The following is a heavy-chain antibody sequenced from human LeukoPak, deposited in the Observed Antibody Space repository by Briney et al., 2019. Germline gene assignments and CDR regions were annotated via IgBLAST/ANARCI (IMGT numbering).Heavy chain of an antibody. Sequence: GGSLRLSCAASGFTFSSYAMHWVRQAPGKGLEWVAVISYEGRNKYYADSVKGRFTISRDNSKNTLYLQMNSLRAEDTAVYYCAKDGGYYDILTGYSYDGRFDYWGQGTLVTVSS. V-gene: IGHV3-30*04. CDR1: GFTFSSYA. CDR3: AKDGGYYDILTGYSYDGRFDY. J-gene: IGHJ4*02. D-gene: IGHD3-9*01. CDR2: ISYEGRNK.